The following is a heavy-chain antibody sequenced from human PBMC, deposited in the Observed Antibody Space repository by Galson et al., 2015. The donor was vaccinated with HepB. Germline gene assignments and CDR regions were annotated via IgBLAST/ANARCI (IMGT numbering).Heavy chain of an antibody. Sequence: SETLSLTCTVSGGSISSYYWSWIRQPPGKGLEWIGYIYYSGSTNYNPSLKSRVTISVDTSKNQFSLKLSSVTAADTAVYYCARLVEAPFEVLFFRWFDPWGQGTLVTVSS. D-gene: IGHD3-3*01. CDR2: IYYSGST. V-gene: IGHV4-59*08. J-gene: IGHJ5*02. CDR1: GGSISSYY. CDR3: ARLVEAPFEVLFFRWFDP.